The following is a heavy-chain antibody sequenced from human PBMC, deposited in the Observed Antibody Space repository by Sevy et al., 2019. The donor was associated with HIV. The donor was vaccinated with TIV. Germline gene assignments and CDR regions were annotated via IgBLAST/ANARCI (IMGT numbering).Heavy chain of an antibody. V-gene: IGHV4-39*01. CDR1: GGSVSSSSHY. CDR3: ARTPPFDAFDL. J-gene: IGHJ3*01. Sequence: SETLSLTCTVSGGSVSSSSHYWGWIRQPPGKGLEWIGSIHYGGSTHFNPSLRSRVTIFVDTSKNQVSLKLSSVTAADTAVYFCARTPPFDAFDLWGQGTVVTVSS. CDR2: IHYGGST.